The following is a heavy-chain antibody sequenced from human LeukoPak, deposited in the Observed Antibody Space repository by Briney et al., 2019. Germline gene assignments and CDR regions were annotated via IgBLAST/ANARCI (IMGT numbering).Heavy chain of an antibody. Sequence: SETLSLTCTVSGGSICSYYWSWMRQPPGKGLEWIGYVYYSGSTDYNPSLKSRVTISVDTSKNQFSLKLSSVTAADTAVYYCARDPDGDGAFDPWGQGTLVTVSS. CDR2: VYYSGST. CDR1: GGSICSYY. D-gene: IGHD4-17*01. J-gene: IGHJ5*02. CDR3: ARDPDGDGAFDP. V-gene: IGHV4-59*01.